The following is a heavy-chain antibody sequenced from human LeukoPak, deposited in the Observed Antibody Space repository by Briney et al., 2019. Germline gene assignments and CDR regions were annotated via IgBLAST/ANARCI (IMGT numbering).Heavy chain of an antibody. V-gene: IGHV3-48*03. CDR1: GFTFSSYE. J-gene: IGHJ4*02. CDR3: ASRFGELFH. D-gene: IGHD3-10*01. CDR2: ISRSGDTV. Sequence: GGSLRLSCAASGFTFSSYEMNWVRQAPGKGLEWVSYISRSGDTVHYADSVKGRFTISRDNAQNSLYLQMNSLRAEDTAVYYCASRFGELFHWGQGTLVTVSS.